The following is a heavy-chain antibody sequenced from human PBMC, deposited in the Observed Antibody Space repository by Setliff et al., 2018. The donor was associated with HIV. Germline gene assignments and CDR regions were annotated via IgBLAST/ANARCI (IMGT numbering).Heavy chain of an antibody. V-gene: IGHV1-2*06. D-gene: IGHD6-13*01. J-gene: IGHJ3*02. CDR2: INPNGGDT. CDR3: MANIAATITYAFDI. CDR1: GYTFTGYY. Sequence: ASVKVSCKTSGYTFTGYYIHWVRQAPGQGLEWMGRINPNGGDTNYAQKFQGRVTITRDTSISTAYMDLSGLRSDDTAVYYCMANIAATITYAFDIWGQGTMVTVSS.